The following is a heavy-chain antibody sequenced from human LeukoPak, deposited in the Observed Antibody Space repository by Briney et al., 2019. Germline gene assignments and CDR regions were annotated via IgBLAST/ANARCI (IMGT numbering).Heavy chain of an antibody. V-gene: IGHV3-66*01. CDR3: ARTGSSSGRPLDY. CDR1: GFTVSNNY. D-gene: IGHD6-19*01. CDR2: IYSGGST. Sequence: GGPLRLSCAASGFTVSNNYMSWVRQAPGKGLEWVSVIYSGGSTYYADSVKGRFTISRDNSKNTLYLQMNSLRAEDTAVYYCARTGSSSGRPLDYWGQGTLVTVSS. J-gene: IGHJ4*02.